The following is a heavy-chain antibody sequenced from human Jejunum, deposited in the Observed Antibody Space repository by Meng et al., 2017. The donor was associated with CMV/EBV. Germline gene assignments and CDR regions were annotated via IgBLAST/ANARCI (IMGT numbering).Heavy chain of an antibody. Sequence: GYFLHCVRQVHGQGPEWMGWIHTNSGGTNYAQKFQGRVTMTRDKFSSVAYMELRSLRSDDTAVYFCARGGITAALIGGYSYGMDVWGQGTTVTVSS. D-gene: IGHD6-13*01. CDR3: ARGGITAALIGGYSYGMDV. CDR2: IHTNSGGT. CDR1: GYF. J-gene: IGHJ6*02. V-gene: IGHV1-2*02.